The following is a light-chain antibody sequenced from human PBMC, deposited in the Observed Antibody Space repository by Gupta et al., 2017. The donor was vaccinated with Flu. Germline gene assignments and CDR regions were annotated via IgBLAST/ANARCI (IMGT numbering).Light chain of an antibody. CDR3: QQYGSSLI. J-gene: IGKJ1*01. CDR1: HSLTTAY. V-gene: IGKV3-20*01. Sequence: IVLTQSPDTLSLSPGERATLSCRTSHSLTTAYLAWYQQKPGQSPRLLIYGASSRAAGVPDRFRGSGSGTDFTLTISSVEPEDFAMYYCQQYGSSLIFGQGTKLDFK. CDR2: GAS.